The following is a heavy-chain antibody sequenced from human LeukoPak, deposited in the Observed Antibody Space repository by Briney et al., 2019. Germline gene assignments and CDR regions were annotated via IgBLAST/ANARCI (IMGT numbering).Heavy chain of an antibody. Sequence: GGSLRLSCAASGFTFSSSWMHWARQAPGKGLAWVSRINTDGSRTDHADSVKGRFTISRDNAKDTLYLQMNSLRAEDTAVYYCVRGFGGRTDSWGQGTVVTVST. CDR2: INTDGSRT. J-gene: IGHJ5*01. D-gene: IGHD2-15*01. V-gene: IGHV3-74*01. CDR1: GFTFSSSW. CDR3: VRGFGGRTDS.